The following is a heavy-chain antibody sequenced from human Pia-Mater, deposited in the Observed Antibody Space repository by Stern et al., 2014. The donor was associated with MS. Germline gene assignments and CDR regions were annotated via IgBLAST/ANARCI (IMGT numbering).Heavy chain of an antibody. D-gene: IGHD2-15*01. CDR1: GFTFGDSA. J-gene: IGHJ3*01. CDR2: IRSNNTGGTP. Sequence: EVQLVESGGALEEPGRSLRLSCTTSGFTFGDSALSWFRRAPGKGLEWIXFIRSNNTGGTPEYAGSVRGRFTISRDDSKSTVYLQMNRLKTEDTAMYFCSRDDFYCSGDICHSRAFAFWGQGTMVTVSS. CDR3: SRDDFYCSGDICHSRAFAF. V-gene: IGHV3-49*03.